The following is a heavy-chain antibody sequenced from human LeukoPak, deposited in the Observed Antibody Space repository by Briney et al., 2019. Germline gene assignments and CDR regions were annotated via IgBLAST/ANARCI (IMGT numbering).Heavy chain of an antibody. V-gene: IGHV5-51*01. J-gene: IGHJ3*02. CDR1: GYSFTSYW. D-gene: IGHD6-19*01. CDR3: ARQGSQWLVHAFDI. CDR2: IYPGDSDT. Sequence: GESLRISCKGSGYSFTSYWIGWVRQMPGKGLEGMGIIYPGDSDTRYSPSFQGQVTISADKSISTAYLQWSSLKASDTAMYFCARQGSQWLVHAFDIWGQGTMVTVSS.